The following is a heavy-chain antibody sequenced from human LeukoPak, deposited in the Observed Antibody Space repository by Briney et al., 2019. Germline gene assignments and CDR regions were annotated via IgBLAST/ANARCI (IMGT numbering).Heavy chain of an antibody. J-gene: IGHJ4*02. CDR1: GFTFSTYG. Sequence: GGTLRLSCAASGFTFSTYGMSWVRQAPGKGLEWVSAITGSGGSTYYADSVKGRFTISRDNSKNTLYLQINSLRVEDTAVYYCARDQLGAVLYFDYWGQGALVTVSS. CDR2: ITGSGGST. CDR3: ARDQLGAVLYFDY. V-gene: IGHV3-23*01. D-gene: IGHD1-1*01.